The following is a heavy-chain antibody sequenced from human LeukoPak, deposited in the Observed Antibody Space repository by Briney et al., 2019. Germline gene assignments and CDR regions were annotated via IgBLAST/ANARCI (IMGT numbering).Heavy chain of an antibody. CDR1: GASIRNHY. Sequence: SETLSLTCAFSGASIRNHYWSWIRQPPGGRLEWMGYIFDNGNTDYNPSLKSRLTMSIDTSRNQFSLKLTSVTAADTALYFCATRPANTTWYGVFDYWSQGMLVTVSP. CDR2: IFDNGNT. CDR3: ATRPANTTWYGVFDY. D-gene: IGHD6-6*01. V-gene: IGHV4-59*11. J-gene: IGHJ4*02.